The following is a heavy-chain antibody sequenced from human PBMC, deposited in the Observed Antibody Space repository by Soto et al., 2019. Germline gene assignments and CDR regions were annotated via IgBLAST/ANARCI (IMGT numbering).Heavy chain of an antibody. Sequence: EVRLVESGGGLVQPGGSLRLSCEASGFSFSSRWMAWVRQGPGKGLKWVANIHKDKNAKDYVDSVKGRFTISRDNAKNSLYLQMNSLRDEDTAVYYCSTHDGPAAAGLVLDFWGQGALVIFPS. CDR1: GFSFSSRW. D-gene: IGHD6-25*01. J-gene: IGHJ4*02. CDR3: STHDGPAAAGLVLDF. V-gene: IGHV3-7*02. CDR2: IHKDKNAK.